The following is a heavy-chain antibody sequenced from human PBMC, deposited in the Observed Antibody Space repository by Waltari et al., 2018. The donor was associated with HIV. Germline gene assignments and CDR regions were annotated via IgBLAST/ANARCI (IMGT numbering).Heavy chain of an antibody. CDR1: GGSISSSNW. CDR2: IYHSGST. J-gene: IGHJ3*02. Sequence: QVQLQESGPGLVKPSGTLSLTCAVSGGSISSSNWWSWVRQPPGKGLEWIGEIYHSGSTNYNPSLKSRVTISVDKSKNQFSLKLSSVTAADTAVYYCARETDIVVVPAAGGLAAFDIWGQGTMVTVSS. D-gene: IGHD2-2*01. CDR3: ARETDIVVVPAAGGLAAFDI. V-gene: IGHV4-4*02.